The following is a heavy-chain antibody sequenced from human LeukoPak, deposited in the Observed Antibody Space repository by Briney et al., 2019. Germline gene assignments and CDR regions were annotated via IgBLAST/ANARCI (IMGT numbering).Heavy chain of an antibody. CDR3: AKGSTTWSLDY. J-gene: IGHJ4*02. V-gene: IGHV3-30*02. CDR2: IRYDGNNK. Sequence: GGSLRLSCAASGFSFSNYDMHWVRQAPGKGLEWVAFIRYDGNNKYYSDSVKGPFTISKDNSKNTLYLQMNSLRVEDTAVYYCAKGSTTWSLDYWGLGTLVTVSS. CDR1: GFSFSNYD. D-gene: IGHD1-14*01.